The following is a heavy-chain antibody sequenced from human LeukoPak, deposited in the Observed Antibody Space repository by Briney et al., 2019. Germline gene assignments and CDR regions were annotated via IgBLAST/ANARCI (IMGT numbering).Heavy chain of an antibody. D-gene: IGHD3-22*01. CDR2: IYTGDSDT. V-gene: IGHV5-51*01. Sequence: GESLKISCKGSGYSFTSYWIGWVRQMPGKGLEWMGIIYTGDSDTRYSPSFQGQVTISADKSISTAYLQWSSLKASDTAMYYCARQVYYDSSGYYSHWYFDLWGRGTLVTVSS. CDR1: GYSFTSYW. CDR3: ARQVYYDSSGYYSHWYFDL. J-gene: IGHJ2*01.